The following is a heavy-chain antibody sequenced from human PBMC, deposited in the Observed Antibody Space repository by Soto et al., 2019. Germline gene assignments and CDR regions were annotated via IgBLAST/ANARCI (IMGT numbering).Heavy chain of an antibody. CDR2: ISGSGGST. D-gene: IGHD3-10*01. J-gene: IGHJ3*02. V-gene: IGHV3-23*01. CDR1: GFTFSSYA. Sequence: PGGSLRLSCAASGFTFSSYAMTWVRQAPGKGLEWVSAISGSGGSTYYADSVKGRFTISRDNSKNTLYLQMNSLRAEDTAVYYCAKVIWAPMVPGVTAAFDTWGQGTMVTVSS. CDR3: AKVIWAPMVPGVTAAFDT.